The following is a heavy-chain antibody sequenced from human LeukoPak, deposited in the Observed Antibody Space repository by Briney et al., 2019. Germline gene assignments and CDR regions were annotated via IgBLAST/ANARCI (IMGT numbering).Heavy chain of an antibody. V-gene: IGHV3-30-3*01. D-gene: IGHD3-10*01. Sequence: PGGSLRLSCAAPLFPLSSHPMPSLPQAPAKALERVPVIPYDGSNKYYADSVKGRFTISRDNSKNTLYLQKNSLRAEDTAVYYCARVDCYGSGSYYNFLDYYYGMDVGGQGPTVTVSS. CDR1: LFPLSSHP. CDR2: IPYDGSNK. J-gene: IGHJ6*02. CDR3: ARVDCYGSGSYYNFLDYYYGMDV.